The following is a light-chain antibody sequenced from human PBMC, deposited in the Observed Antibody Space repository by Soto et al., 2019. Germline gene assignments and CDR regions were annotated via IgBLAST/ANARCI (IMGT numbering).Light chain of an antibody. CDR1: SSDVGVYNY. CDR2: DDS. CDR3: CSYAGTYTVL. V-gene: IGLV2-11*01. Sequence: QSALTQPRSVSGSPGQSVTISCTGTSSDVGVYNYVSWYQQNPGKAPKLMIYDDSKRPSGVPDRFSGSKSGNTASLTISGLQAEDEADYYCCSYAGTYTVLFGGGTKLTVL. J-gene: IGLJ2*01.